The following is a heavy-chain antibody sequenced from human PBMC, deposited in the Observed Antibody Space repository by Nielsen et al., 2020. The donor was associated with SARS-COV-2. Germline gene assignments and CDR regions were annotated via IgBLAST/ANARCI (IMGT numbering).Heavy chain of an antibody. CDR2: IIPIFGTA. D-gene: IGHD3-22*01. CDR3: AAYDSSGGIDY. CDR1: GYTFTSYG. V-gene: IGHV1-69*06. J-gene: IGHJ4*02. Sequence: SVKVSCKASGYTFTSYGISWVRQAPGQGLEWMGGIIPIFGTANYAQKFQGRVTITADKSTSTAYMELSSLRSEDTAVYYCAAYDSSGGIDYWGQGTLVTVSS.